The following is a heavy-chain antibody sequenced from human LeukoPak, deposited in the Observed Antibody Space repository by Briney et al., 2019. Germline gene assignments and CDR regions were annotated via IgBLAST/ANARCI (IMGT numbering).Heavy chain of an antibody. CDR3: AKGPTKSLEYFDY. CDR2: ISGGSTYI. Sequence: GGSLRLSCTASGFAFSTYDMNWVRQAPGKGLEWVSSISGGSTYIYYIDSVKGRFTISRDNAKNSLYLQMESLSADDTAVYYCAKGPTKSLEYFDYWGQGTLVTVSS. CDR1: GFAFSTYD. D-gene: IGHD1-1*01. V-gene: IGHV3-21*04. J-gene: IGHJ4*02.